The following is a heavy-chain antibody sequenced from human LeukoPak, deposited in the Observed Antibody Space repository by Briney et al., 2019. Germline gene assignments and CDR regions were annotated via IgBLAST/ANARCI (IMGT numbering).Heavy chain of an antibody. CDR3: ATGERGHDYGDYPSYGMDV. CDR2: ISSSSSYI. CDR1: GFTFSSYS. Sequence: PGGSLRLSCAASGFTFSSYSMNRVRQAPGKGLEWVSSISSSSSYIYYADSVKGRFTISRDNAKNSLYLQMNSLRAEDTAVYYCATGERGHDYGDYPSYGMDVWGKGTTVTVSS. J-gene: IGHJ6*04. V-gene: IGHV3-21*01. D-gene: IGHD4-17*01.